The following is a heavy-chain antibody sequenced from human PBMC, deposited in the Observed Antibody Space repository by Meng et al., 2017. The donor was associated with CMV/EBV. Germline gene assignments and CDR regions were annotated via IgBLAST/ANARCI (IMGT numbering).Heavy chain of an antibody. J-gene: IGHJ4*02. D-gene: IGHD3-10*01. CDR2: ISGSGGST. CDR1: A. Sequence: AMRLVLKGPGKGLEWVSAISGSGGSTSYADTVKSPYSTSRDNSKYTLYLQMNSLRAEDTAVYYCAKDQFHLLWVGELCRSAHDENDYWGQGTLVTVSS. V-gene: IGHV3-23*01. CDR3: AKDQFHLLWVGELCRSAHDENDY.